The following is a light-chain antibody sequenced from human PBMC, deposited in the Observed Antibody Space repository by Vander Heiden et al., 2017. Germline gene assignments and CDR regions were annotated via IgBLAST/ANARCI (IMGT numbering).Light chain of an antibody. CDR3: SSYTSASTVI. V-gene: IGLV2-14*01. J-gene: IGLJ2*01. Sequence: QSALPQPASVSGSPGQSITISCTGTSSDVGGYHYVSWYQQHPGKAPKLMIDDVTDRPSGVTHRFSGSKSGITASLTISGLQAEDEADYYCSSYTSASTVIFGGGTKLTVL. CDR2: DVT. CDR1: SSDVGGYHY.